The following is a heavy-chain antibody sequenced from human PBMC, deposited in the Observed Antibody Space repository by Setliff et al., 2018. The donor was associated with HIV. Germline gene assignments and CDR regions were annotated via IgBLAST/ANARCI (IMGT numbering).Heavy chain of an antibody. CDR1: GGSFSDYY. CDR3: ARVRLELRQYWFDS. Sequence: PSETLSLTCAVYGGSFSDYYWSWIRQPPGKGLEWIGEINHSGSTNYNPSLKRRVTISVDTSKKQFSLKLNSVTAADTAVYYCARVRLELRQYWFDSWGQGSPVTVSS. CDR2: INHSGST. J-gene: IGHJ5*01. D-gene: IGHD1-7*01. V-gene: IGHV4-34*01.